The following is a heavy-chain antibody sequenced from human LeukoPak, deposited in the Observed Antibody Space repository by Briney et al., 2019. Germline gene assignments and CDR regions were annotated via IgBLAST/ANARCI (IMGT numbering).Heavy chain of an antibody. Sequence: SETLSLTCTVSGGSISSGGYYWSWIRQHPGKGLEWIGYIYYSGSTNYNPSLKSRVTISVDTSKNQFSLKLSSVTAADTAVYYCASSSYYYVGLFDYWGQGTLVTVSS. V-gene: IGHV4-61*08. J-gene: IGHJ4*02. CDR2: IYYSGST. CDR3: ASSSYYYVGLFDY. D-gene: IGHD3-10*02. CDR1: GGSISSGGYY.